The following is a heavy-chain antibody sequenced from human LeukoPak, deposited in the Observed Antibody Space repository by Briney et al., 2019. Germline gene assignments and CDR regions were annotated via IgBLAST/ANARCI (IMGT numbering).Heavy chain of an antibody. Sequence: GGSLRLSCAASGFTFSGHSMTWVRQAPGKGLEWVANINLDGSERFYVDFVKGRFTISRDNADNSMYLQTNSLRAEDTAVYYCGRVIAGAIDYWGQGTLVTVSS. J-gene: IGHJ4*02. V-gene: IGHV3-7*01. CDR1: GFTFSGHS. CDR2: INLDGSER. D-gene: IGHD6-13*01. CDR3: GRVIAGAIDY.